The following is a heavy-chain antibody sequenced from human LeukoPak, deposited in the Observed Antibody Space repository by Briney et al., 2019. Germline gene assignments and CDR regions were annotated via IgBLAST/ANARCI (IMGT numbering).Heavy chain of an antibody. CDR2: ISGSGAYT. Sequence: QSGGSLRLSCAASGFTFSSYAMSWVRQAPGKGLEWVSTISGSGAYTYYADSVKGRFTISRDNSKNTLYLQMNSLKSEDTAVYYFTTESGYEGLFDYWGQGTLVTVSS. J-gene: IGHJ4*02. D-gene: IGHD5-12*01. CDR3: TTESGYEGLFDY. CDR1: GFTFSSYA. V-gene: IGHV3-23*01.